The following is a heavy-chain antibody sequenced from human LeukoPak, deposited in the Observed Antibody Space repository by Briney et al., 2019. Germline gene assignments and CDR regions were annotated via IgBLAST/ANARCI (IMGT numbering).Heavy chain of an antibody. CDR3: ARRWELTDAFDI. J-gene: IGHJ3*02. CDR1: GYTFTSYY. V-gene: IGHV1-46*01. Sequence: ASVKVSCKASGYTFTSYYMHWVRQAPGQGLEWMGIINPSGGSTSYAQKFQGRVTMTRDTSTSTVYMELSNLRSEDTAVYYCARRWELTDAFDIWAKGQWSPSLQ. D-gene: IGHD1-26*01. CDR2: INPSGGST.